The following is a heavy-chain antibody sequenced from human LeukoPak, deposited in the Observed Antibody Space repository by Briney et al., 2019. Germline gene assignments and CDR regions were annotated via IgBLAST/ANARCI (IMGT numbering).Heavy chain of an antibody. CDR1: GGSISSYY. CDR3: AGVYCSGGSCYQDY. V-gene: IGHV4-59*08. J-gene: IGHJ4*02. CDR2: IYYSGST. Sequence: PSETLSLTCTVSGGSISSYYWSWIRQPPGKGLEWIGYIYYSGSTNYNPSLKSRVTISVDTSKNQFSLKLSSVTAADTAVYYCAGVYCSGGSCYQDYWGQRTLVTVSS. D-gene: IGHD2-15*01.